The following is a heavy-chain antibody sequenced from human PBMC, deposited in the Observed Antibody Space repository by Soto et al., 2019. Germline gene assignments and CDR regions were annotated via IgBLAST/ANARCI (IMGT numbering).Heavy chain of an antibody. CDR2: IRVNNGDT. J-gene: IGHJ4*02. CDR3: ARALGYGRFAVHY. V-gene: IGHV1-18*01. Sequence: QVQLVQSGAEVKKRGTSVKVSCKASGYTFTNSGFSWVREAPGQGLEWMGWIRVNNGDTHYAQKLQGRVTMTTDTSTSTAFMELTSLRSDGTAVDYWARALGYGRFAVHYWGQGTLITVSS. CDR1: GYTFTNSG. D-gene: IGHD5-18*01.